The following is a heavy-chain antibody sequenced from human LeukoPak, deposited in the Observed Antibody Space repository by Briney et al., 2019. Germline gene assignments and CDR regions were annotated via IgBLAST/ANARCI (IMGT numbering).Heavy chain of an antibody. CDR2: ISGSGGST. V-gene: IGHV3-23*01. J-gene: IGHJ4*02. D-gene: IGHD3-3*01. Sequence: GGSLRLSCAASGFTFSSYAMSWVRQAPGKGLEWVSAISGSGGSTYYADSVKGRFTISRDNSKNTLYLQMNSLRAEDTAVYYCAKLGGNYDFWSGYPRTDYWGQGTLVTVSS. CDR1: GFTFSSYA. CDR3: AKLGGNYDFWSGYPRTDY.